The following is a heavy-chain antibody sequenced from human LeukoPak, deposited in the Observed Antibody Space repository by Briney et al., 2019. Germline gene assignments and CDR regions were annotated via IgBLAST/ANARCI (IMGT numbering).Heavy chain of an antibody. J-gene: IGHJ4*02. CDR3: ARSPKVDTAMAEGWYFDY. D-gene: IGHD5-18*01. V-gene: IGHV4-34*01. CDR1: GGSFSGYY. Sequence: SETLSLTCAVYGGSFSGYYWNWIRQPPGKGLEWIGEINHSGSTNYNPSLKSRVTISVDTSKNQFSLKLSSVTAADTAVYYRARSPKVDTAMAEGWYFDYWGQGTLVTVSS. CDR2: INHSGST.